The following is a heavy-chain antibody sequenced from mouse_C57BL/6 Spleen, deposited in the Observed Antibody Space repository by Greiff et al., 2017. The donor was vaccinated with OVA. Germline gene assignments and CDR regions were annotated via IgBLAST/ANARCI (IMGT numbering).Heavy chain of an antibody. CDR3: ARRYYSNGFDY. CDR2: ISGGGGNT. V-gene: IGHV5-9*01. D-gene: IGHD2-5*01. CDR1: GFTFSSYT. J-gene: IGHJ2*01. Sequence: EVMLVESGGGLVKPGGSLKLSCAASGFTFSSYTMSWVRQTPEKRLEWVATISGGGGNTYYPDSVKGRFTISRDNAKNTLYLQMSSLRSEDTALYYCARRYYSNGFDYWGQGTTLTVSS.